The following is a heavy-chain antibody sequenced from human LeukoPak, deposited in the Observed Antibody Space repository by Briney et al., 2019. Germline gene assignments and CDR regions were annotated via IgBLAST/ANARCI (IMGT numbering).Heavy chain of an antibody. CDR2: MSYDGSNK. V-gene: IGHV3-30*18. J-gene: IGHJ6*02. CDR1: GFTFSSYG. CDR3: AKDQVAVAGTGSYGLYYYGMDV. D-gene: IGHD6-19*01. Sequence: PGGSLRLSCAASGFTFSSYGMHWVRQAPGKGLEWVAVMSYDGSNKYYADSVKGRFTISRDNSKNTLYLQMNSLRAEDTAVYYCAKDQVAVAGTGSYGLYYYGMDVWGQGTTVTVSS.